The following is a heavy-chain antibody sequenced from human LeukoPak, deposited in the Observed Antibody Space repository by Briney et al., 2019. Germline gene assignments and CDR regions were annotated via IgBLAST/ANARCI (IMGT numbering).Heavy chain of an antibody. Sequence: PGGSLRLSCAASGFTFSDYYMSWIRQAPGKGLEWVSYISSSGNTIYYADSVKGRFTISRDNARNSLFLQMNSLRAEDTAVYYCARDLVPAASSDYWGQGTLVTVSS. CDR3: ARDLVPAASSDY. CDR1: GFTFSDYY. J-gene: IGHJ4*02. D-gene: IGHD2-2*01. CDR2: ISSSGNTI. V-gene: IGHV3-11*04.